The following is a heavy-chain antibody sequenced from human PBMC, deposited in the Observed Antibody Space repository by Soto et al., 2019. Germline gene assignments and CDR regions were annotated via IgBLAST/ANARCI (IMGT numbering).Heavy chain of an antibody. V-gene: IGHV3-21*01. D-gene: IGHD2-8*01. CDR3: ARDLKLMVYAIPLDY. J-gene: IGHJ4*02. CDR1: GFTFSSYS. Sequence: PGGSLRLSCAASGFTFSSYSMNWVRQAPGKGLEWVSSISSSSSYIYYADSVKGRFTISRDNAKNSLYLQMNSLRAEDTAVYYCARDLKLMVYAIPLDYWGQGTLVTVSS. CDR2: ISSSSSYI.